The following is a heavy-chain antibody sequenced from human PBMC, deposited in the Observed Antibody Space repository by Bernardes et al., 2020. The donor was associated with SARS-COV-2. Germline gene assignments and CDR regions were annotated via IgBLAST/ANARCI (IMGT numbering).Heavy chain of an antibody. J-gene: IGHJ2*01. CDR1: EFTFSSFF. Sequence: GGSLRLSCAASEFTFSSFFMSWVRQAPGKGLEWVSAIRGHSIITYYADSVKGRFTISRDNSMDTLYLQMNSLRDEDTAMYFCARGLAETYWDFDRWGRGTLLTVSS. CDR3: ARGLAETYWDFDR. V-gene: IGHV3-23*05. CDR2: IRGHSIIT.